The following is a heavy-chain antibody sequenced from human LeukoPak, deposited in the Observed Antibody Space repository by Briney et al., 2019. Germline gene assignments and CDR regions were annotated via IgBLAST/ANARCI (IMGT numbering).Heavy chain of an antibody. CDR2: IIPILGIA. Sequence: ASVKVSCKASGGTFSSYAISWVRQAPGQGLEWMGRIIPILGIANYAQKFQGRVTITADKSTSTAYMELSSLRSEDTAVYYCARDRYYGSGSYYNPLDYWGQGTLVTVSS. CDR3: ARDRYYGSGSYYNPLDY. D-gene: IGHD3-10*01. CDR1: GGTFSSYA. J-gene: IGHJ4*02. V-gene: IGHV1-69*04.